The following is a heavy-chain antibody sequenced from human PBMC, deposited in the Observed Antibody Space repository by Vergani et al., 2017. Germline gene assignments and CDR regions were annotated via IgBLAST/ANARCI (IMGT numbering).Heavy chain of an antibody. Sequence: QVQLVQSGAEVKKPGASVKVSCKASGYTFTSYDINWVRQATGQGLEWMGWMNPNSGNTGYAQKFQGRVTMTRNTSISTVYMELSSLRSEDTAVYYCHVVRFLEWSFLPTPVEPIDAFDIWGQGTMVTVSS. CDR2: MNPNSGNT. D-gene: IGHD3-3*01. J-gene: IGHJ3*02. CDR3: HVVRFLEWSFLPTPVEPIDAFDI. V-gene: IGHV1-8*01. CDR1: GYTFTSYD.